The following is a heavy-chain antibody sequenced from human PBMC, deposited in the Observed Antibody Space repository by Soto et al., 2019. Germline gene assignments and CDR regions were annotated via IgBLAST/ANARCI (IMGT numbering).Heavy chain of an antibody. Sequence: QVQLVESGGGVVQPGRSLRLSCAASGFTFSSYAMHWVRQAPGKGLEWVAVISYDGSNKYYADSVKGRFTISRDNSKNTLYLQMNSLRAEDTAVYYCAGGRGRCYWGQGTLVTVSS. D-gene: IGHD3-10*01. CDR3: AGGRGRCY. CDR1: GFTFSSYA. V-gene: IGHV3-30-3*01. CDR2: ISYDGSNK. J-gene: IGHJ4*02.